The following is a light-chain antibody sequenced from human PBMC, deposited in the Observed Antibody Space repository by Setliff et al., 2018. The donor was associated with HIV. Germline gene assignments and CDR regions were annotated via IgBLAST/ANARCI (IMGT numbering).Light chain of an antibody. CDR2: EVS. Sequence: SALIQPASVSGSPGQSITISCTGTSSDVGSYNLVSWYQQHPGKAPKLMIYEVSKRPSGVSNRFSGSKSGNTASLTISGLQAEDEADYYCCSYAGSSTFSYVFGTGTKVTVL. CDR3: CSYAGSSTFSYV. CDR1: SSDVGSYNL. V-gene: IGLV2-23*02. J-gene: IGLJ1*01.